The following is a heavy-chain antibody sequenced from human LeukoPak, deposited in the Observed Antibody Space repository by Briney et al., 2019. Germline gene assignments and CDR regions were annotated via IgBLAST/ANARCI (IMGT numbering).Heavy chain of an antibody. V-gene: IGHV5-51*01. CDR3: ARTSYSSGWNY. Sequence: GESLKISRKGSGYSFTSYWIGWVRQMPGKGLEWMGIIYPGDSDTRYSPSFQGQATISADKSISTAYLQWSSLKASDTAMYYCARTSYSSGWNYWGQGTLVTVSS. J-gene: IGHJ4*02. CDR1: GYSFTSYW. CDR2: IYPGDSDT. D-gene: IGHD6-19*01.